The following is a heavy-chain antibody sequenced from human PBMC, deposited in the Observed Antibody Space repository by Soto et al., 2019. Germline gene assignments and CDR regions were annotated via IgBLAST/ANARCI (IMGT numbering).Heavy chain of an antibody. CDR1: GGSISSSSYY. V-gene: IGHV4-39*01. J-gene: IGHJ4*02. D-gene: IGHD6-19*01. CDR3: ARSITYSSGWYYFDY. Sequence: SETLSLTCTVSGGSISSSSYYWGWIRQPPGKGLEWIGSIYYSGSTYYNPSLKSRVTISVDTSKNQFSLKLSSVTAADTAVYYCARSITYSSGWYYFDYWGQGTLVTVSS. CDR2: IYYSGST.